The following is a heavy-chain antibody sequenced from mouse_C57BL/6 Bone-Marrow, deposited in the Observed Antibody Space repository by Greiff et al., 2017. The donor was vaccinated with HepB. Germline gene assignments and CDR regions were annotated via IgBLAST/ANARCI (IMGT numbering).Heavy chain of an antibody. CDR2: SRNKANDYTT. CDR3: ARDAGLLRDRWAMDY. CDR1: GFTFSDFY. V-gene: IGHV7-1*01. D-gene: IGHD1-1*01. J-gene: IGHJ4*01. Sequence: EVKVVESGGGLVQSGRSLRLSCATSGFTFSDFYMEWVRQAPGKGLEWIAASRNKANDYTTEYSASVKGRFIVSRDTSQSILYLQMNALRAEDTAIYYCARDAGLLRDRWAMDYWGQGTSVTVSS.